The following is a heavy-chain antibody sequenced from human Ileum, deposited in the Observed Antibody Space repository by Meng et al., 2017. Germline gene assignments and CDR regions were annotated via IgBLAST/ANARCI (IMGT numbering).Heavy chain of an antibody. V-gene: IGHV4-61*02. CDR1: GGSISGGSYY. CDR2: IYTSGST. CDR3: ARSSSHRFDP. J-gene: IGHJ5*02. Sequence: QDSGPGLWTPSQSLCLICTVSGGSISGGSYYWSWIRQPAGKGLEWIGRIYTSGSTNYNPSLKSRVTISIDTSKNQFSLNLSSVTATDTAVYYCARSSSHRFDPWGQGTLVTVSS.